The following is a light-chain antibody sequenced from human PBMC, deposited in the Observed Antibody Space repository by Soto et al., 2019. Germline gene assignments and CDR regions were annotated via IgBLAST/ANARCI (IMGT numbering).Light chain of an antibody. CDR1: SSNIGSNF. Sequence: QSVLTQPPSVSAAPGQKVTISCSGSSSNIGSNFVSWYQHFPETAPKLLIYDNNKRPSEIPDRFSGSQSGTSATLGVTGLQTGDEADYFCGTWDTRLTSWVFGGGTKLTVL. CDR3: GTWDTRLTSWV. CDR2: DNN. J-gene: IGLJ3*02. V-gene: IGLV1-51*01.